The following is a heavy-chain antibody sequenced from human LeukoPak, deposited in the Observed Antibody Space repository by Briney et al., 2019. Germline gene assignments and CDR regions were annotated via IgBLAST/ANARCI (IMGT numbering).Heavy chain of an antibody. V-gene: IGHV4-34*01. Sequence: SDTLSLTCAVYGGSFSGYYWSWIRQPPGKGLEWIGEINHSGSTNYNPSLKSRVTISVDTSKNQFSLKLSSVTAADTAVYYCARGRSFTMIVVDPAGWFDPWGQGTLVTVSS. J-gene: IGHJ5*02. CDR2: INHSGST. CDR1: GGSFSGYY. D-gene: IGHD3-22*01. CDR3: ARGRSFTMIVVDPAGWFDP.